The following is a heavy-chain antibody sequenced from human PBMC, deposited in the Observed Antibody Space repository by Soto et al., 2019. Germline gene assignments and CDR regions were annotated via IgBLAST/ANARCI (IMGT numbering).Heavy chain of an antibody. CDR1: GGSISSYY. J-gene: IGHJ4*02. Sequence: PSETLSLTCTVSGGSISSYYWSWIRQPPGKGLEWIGYIYYSGSTNYNPSLKSRVTISVDTSKNQFSLKLSSVTAADTAVYYCARYHGRKIFGVVTRGYFDYWGQGTLVTVSS. CDR3: ARYHGRKIFGVVTRGYFDY. V-gene: IGHV4-59*01. D-gene: IGHD3-3*01. CDR2: IYYSGST.